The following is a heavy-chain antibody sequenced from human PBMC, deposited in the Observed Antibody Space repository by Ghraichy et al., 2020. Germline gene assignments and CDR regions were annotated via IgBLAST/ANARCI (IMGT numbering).Heavy chain of an antibody. CDR2: TRDKANSYTT. Sequence: GGSLRLSCAASGFTFSDHYMDWVRQAPGKGLEWVGRTRDKANSYTTEYAASVKGRFTISRDDLKNSLYLQINSLKTEDTAVYYCARVGDYRIDPWGQGTLVTVSS. V-gene: IGHV3-72*01. CDR3: ARVGDYRIDP. D-gene: IGHD4-11*01. CDR1: GFTFSDHY. J-gene: IGHJ5*02.